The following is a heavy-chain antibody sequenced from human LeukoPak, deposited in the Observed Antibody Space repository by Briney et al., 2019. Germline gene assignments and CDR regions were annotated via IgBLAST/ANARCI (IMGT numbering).Heavy chain of an antibody. Sequence: GGSLRLSCAASGFTFSSYTMNWVRQAPGKGLEWVSSLSSGSTYIYYADSVKGRFTISRDNAKNSLYLQMNSLRDEDTAVYYCARGGDYYDSSGYRSAFDIWGQGTMVTVSS. CDR2: LSSGSTYI. J-gene: IGHJ3*02. CDR3: ARGGDYYDSSGYRSAFDI. CDR1: GFTFSSYT. D-gene: IGHD3-22*01. V-gene: IGHV3-21*01.